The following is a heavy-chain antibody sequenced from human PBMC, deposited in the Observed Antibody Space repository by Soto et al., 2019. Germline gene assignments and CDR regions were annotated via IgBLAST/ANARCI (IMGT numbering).Heavy chain of an antibody. CDR2: IIPIFGTA. V-gene: IGHV1-69*01. CDR1: GGTFSSYA. CDR3: AGTVTKRAAGGDY. J-gene: IGHJ4*02. Sequence: QVQLVQSGAEVKKPGSSVKVSCKASGGTFSSYAISWVRQAPGQGLEWMGGIIPIFGTANYAQKFQGRVTITADESTSTAYMELSTLRPEDTAVYYCAGTVTKRAAGGDYWGQGTLVNVSS. D-gene: IGHD6-13*01.